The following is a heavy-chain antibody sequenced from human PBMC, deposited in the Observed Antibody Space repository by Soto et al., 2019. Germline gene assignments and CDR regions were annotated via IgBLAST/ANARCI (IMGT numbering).Heavy chain of an antibody. CDR3: ARDMGPPYSGSYDT. CDR1: GGFINTTNW. J-gene: IGHJ5*02. CDR2: IYHSGST. D-gene: IGHD1-26*01. V-gene: IGHV4-4*02. Sequence: QVQLQESGPGLVKPSGTLSLTCAVSGGFINTTNWWTWVRQPPGKGLEWIGEIYHSGSTNYNPSLKSRVTISVDKSKRQFSLKLRSVTAADTAVYYCARDMGPPYSGSYDTWGQGTLVTVSS.